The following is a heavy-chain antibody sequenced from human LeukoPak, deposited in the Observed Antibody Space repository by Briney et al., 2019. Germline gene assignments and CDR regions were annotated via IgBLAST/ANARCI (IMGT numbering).Heavy chain of an antibody. CDR3: ARDNSVEDTAWWFDP. Sequence: ASVKVSCKASGYTFTSYYTHWVRQAPGQVLEWRGIINPSGGSTSYAQKFQGRVTMTRDMSTSTDYMELSSLRSEDTAVYYCARDNSVEDTAWWFDPWGQGTLVTVSS. CDR1: GYTFTSYY. CDR2: INPSGGST. D-gene: IGHD4-23*01. V-gene: IGHV1-46*01. J-gene: IGHJ5*02.